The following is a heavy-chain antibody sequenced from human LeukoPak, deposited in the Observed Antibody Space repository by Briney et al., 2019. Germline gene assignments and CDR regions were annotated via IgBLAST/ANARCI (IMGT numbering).Heavy chain of an antibody. CDR2: IKEEGSDK. J-gene: IGHJ4*02. CDR3: AKDPESTYFFDY. CDR1: GFTFSNYC. V-gene: IGHV3-7*03. Sequence: GGSLRLSCAASGFTFSNYCMTWARQSPGKGLEWVANIKEEGSDKFCVDSVKRRFTISRNNSRNRLYLQMNSLRAEDTAVYYCAKDPESTYFFDYWGQGTLLTVSS.